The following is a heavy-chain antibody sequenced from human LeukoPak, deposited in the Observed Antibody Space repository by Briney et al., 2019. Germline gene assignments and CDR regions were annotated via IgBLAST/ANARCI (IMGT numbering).Heavy chain of an antibody. D-gene: IGHD3-16*02. J-gene: IGHJ6*02. V-gene: IGHV3-48*02. CDR3: ARYHDYVWGSYRYSYGMDV. CDR2: ITSSSRTI. Sequence: GGSLRLSCAASGFTFNTYSMNWVRQAPGKGLEWVSYITSSSRTIYYADSVKGRFTISRDNAKNSLYLQMNSLRDEDTAVYYCARYHDYVWGSYRYSYGMDVWGQGTTVTVSS. CDR1: GFTFNTYS.